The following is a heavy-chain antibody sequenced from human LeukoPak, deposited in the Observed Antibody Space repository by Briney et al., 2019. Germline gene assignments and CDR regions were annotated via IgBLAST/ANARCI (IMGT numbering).Heavy chain of an antibody. V-gene: IGHV3-48*01. CDR1: GLTFSSYS. Sequence: GGSLRLSCAASGLTFSSYSMNWVRQAPGKGLEWVSYISSSSSTIYYADSVKGRFTISRDNSKNTLYLQMNSLRAEDTAVYYCAKRGYCRGGTCFSHDAFDIWGQGTMVTVSS. CDR2: ISSSSSTI. D-gene: IGHD2-15*01. J-gene: IGHJ3*02. CDR3: AKRGYCRGGTCFSHDAFDI.